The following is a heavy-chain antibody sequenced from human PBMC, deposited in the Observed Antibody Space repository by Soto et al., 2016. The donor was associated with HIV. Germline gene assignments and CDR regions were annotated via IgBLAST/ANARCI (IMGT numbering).Heavy chain of an antibody. CDR3: ASGPDFRFFGVGPXTDYSYYMDV. J-gene: IGHJ6*03. D-gene: IGHD3-3*01. Sequence: QVQLQQWGAGLLKPSETLSLTCAVHGGSSSTYYWTWVRQPPGKGLEWIGEINHGGGTFYSASLKSRVTISADTSKKQFFLELRSVTAADTATYFCASGPDFRFFGVGPXTDYSYYMDVWGNGITVTVSS. V-gene: IGHV4-34*02. CDR1: GGSSSTYY. CDR2: INHGGGT.